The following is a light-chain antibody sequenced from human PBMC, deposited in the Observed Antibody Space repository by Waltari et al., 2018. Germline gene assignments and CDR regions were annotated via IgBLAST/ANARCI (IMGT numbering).Light chain of an antibody. CDR3: QQGNSFPPT. Sequence: EIHMTRSPSSVSASVGYRLTLTFRARQGIRTCLTWYQQKPGKSPKVLIYGASTLLTGVPSRFSGSGSGTAFTLTISDLQPEDFATYFCQQGNSFPPTFGQGTRVEVK. V-gene: IGKV1-12*01. CDR2: GAS. CDR1: QGIRTC. J-gene: IGKJ1*01.